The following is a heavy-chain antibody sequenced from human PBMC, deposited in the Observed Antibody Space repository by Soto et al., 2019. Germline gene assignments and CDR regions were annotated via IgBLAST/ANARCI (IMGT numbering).Heavy chain of an antibody. CDR3: ASREAGLVTYDY. CDR1: GYTFTGYY. Sequence: ASVKVSCKASGYTFTGYYMHWVRQAPGQGLEWMGWINPNSGGTNYAQKFQGRVTMTRDTSISTAYMELSRLRSDETAVYYCASREAGLVTYDYWGQGTMVTVSS. CDR2: INPNSGGT. V-gene: IGHV1-2*02. D-gene: IGHD6-6*01. J-gene: IGHJ4*02.